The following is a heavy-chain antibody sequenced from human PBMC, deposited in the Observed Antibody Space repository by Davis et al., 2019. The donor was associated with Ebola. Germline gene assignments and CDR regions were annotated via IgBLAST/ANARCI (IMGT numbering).Heavy chain of an antibody. CDR3: VGGYNFDY. V-gene: IGHV4-4*02. Sequence: GSLRLSCAASGFIVSDKYMSWVRQAPGKGLEWIGEIYHSGTTNYNPSLKSRVTISADTSKNQVALKLSSVTAADTATYHCVGGYNFDYWGQGVQVIVSS. CDR1: GFIVSDKY. D-gene: IGHD3-16*02. CDR2: IYHSGTT. J-gene: IGHJ4*02.